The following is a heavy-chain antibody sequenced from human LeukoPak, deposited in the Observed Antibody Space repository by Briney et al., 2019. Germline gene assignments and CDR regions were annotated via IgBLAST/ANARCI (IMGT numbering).Heavy chain of an antibody. CDR2: IYADGAT. J-gene: IGHJ5*02. Sequence: GGSLRLSCAASGITVSQNDMSWVRQAPERGLEWVSLIYADGATHYADSVKGRFTISRDNSKNTVYLEMNSLRPEDTAVYFCARDRAGRKAWVEFDPWGQGTLVTVSS. D-gene: IGHD3-10*01. CDR3: ARDRAGRKAWVEFDP. CDR1: GITVSQND. V-gene: IGHV3-66*02.